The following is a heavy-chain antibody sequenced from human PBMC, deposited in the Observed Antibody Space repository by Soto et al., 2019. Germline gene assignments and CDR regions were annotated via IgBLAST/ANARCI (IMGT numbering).Heavy chain of an antibody. CDR3: ARDFQRYYDSSGYRFDP. V-gene: IGHV4-4*07. J-gene: IGHJ5*02. D-gene: IGHD3-22*01. CDR2: IYTSGST. CDR1: GGSISSYY. Sequence: SETLSLTSTVSGGSISSYYWSWIRQPAGKGLEWIGRIYTSGSTNYNPSLKSRVTMSVDTSKNQFSLKLSSVTAADTAVYYCARDFQRYYDSSGYRFDPWGQGTLVTVSS.